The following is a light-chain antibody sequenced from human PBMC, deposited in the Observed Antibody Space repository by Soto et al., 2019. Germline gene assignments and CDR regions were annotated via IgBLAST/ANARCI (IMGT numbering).Light chain of an antibody. Sequence: QSVLTQPPSASGSPGQSVTISCTGTSGDIGGYDYVSWYQQHPGKAPKLMIYEVSKRPSGVPARFSGSKSGNTASLTVSGLQAEDEADYYCDSYAGSTNFVVFGGGTKVTVL. V-gene: IGLV2-8*01. CDR2: EVS. J-gene: IGLJ2*01. CDR1: SGDIGGYDY. CDR3: DSYAGSTNFVV.